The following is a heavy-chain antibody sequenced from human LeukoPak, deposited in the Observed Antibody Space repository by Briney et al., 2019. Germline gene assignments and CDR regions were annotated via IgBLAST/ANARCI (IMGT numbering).Heavy chain of an antibody. Sequence: SETLSLTCAVYGGSFSGYYWSWIRQPPGKGLEWIGEINHSGSTNYNPSLKSRVTISVDTSKNQFSLKLSSVTAADTAVYYCASHYYDAFDIWGQGTMVTVSS. CDR1: GGSFSGYY. J-gene: IGHJ3*02. D-gene: IGHD3-10*01. CDR3: ASHYYDAFDI. CDR2: INHSGST. V-gene: IGHV4-34*01.